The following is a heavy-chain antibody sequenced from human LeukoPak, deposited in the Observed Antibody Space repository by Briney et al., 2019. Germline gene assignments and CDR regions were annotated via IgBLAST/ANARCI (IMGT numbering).Heavy chain of an antibody. D-gene: IGHD2-15*01. V-gene: IGHV3-23*01. CDR3: AKVSGGYCSGGSCYPAEYFQH. CDR2: ISGSGGST. CDR1: GFTFSSYG. Sequence: GGSLRLSCAASGFTFSSYGMSWVRQAPGKGLEWVSAISGSGGSTYYADSVKGRFTISRDNSKNTLYLQMNSLRAEDTAVYYCAKVSGGYCSGGSCYPAEYFQHWGQGTLVTVSS. J-gene: IGHJ1*01.